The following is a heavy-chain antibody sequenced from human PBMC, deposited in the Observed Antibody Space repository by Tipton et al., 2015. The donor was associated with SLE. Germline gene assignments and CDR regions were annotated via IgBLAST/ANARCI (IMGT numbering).Heavy chain of an antibody. J-gene: IGHJ5*02. D-gene: IGHD2-21*01. CDR2: INHGGST. V-gene: IGHV4-34*01. Sequence: TLSLTCAVYGGSFSGYYWTWFRQPPGKGLEWIGEINHGGSTNYNPSLKSRVTISEDTSKNQFSLKLTSVTAADTAIYYCVRGHPHIVVLIGGGWFDPWGKGTLVTVSS. CDR1: GGSFSGYY. CDR3: VRGHPHIVVLIGGGWFDP.